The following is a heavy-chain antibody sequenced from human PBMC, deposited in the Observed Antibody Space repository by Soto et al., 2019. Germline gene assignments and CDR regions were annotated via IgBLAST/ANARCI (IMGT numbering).Heavy chain of an antibody. V-gene: IGHV3-7*01. CDR1: GFTFSSYW. CDR3: AGGRPVPY. Sequence: EVQLVESGGGLVQPGGSLRLSCAASGFTFSSYWMSWVRQAPGKGLEWVANVNQDGGEKFYVGSVKDRFTISRDNAMNSLYLQMNSLRAEDTAVYYWAGGRPVPYWGQGTLVTVSS. D-gene: IGHD3-10*01. CDR2: VNQDGGEK. J-gene: IGHJ4*02.